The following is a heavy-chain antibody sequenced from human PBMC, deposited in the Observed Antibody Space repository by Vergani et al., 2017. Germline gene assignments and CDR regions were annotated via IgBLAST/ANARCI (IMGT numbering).Heavy chain of an antibody. Sequence: QVQLVESGGGVVQPGRSLRLSCAASGFTFSSYGMHWVRQAPGKGLEWVAVISYDGSNKYYADSVKGRFTISRDNSKNTLCLQMNSLRAEDTAVYYCAKDGRGYYFDYWGQGTLVTVSS. J-gene: IGHJ4*02. V-gene: IGHV3-30*18. CDR2: ISYDGSNK. CDR3: AKDGRGYYFDY. CDR1: GFTFSSYG. D-gene: IGHD3-16*01.